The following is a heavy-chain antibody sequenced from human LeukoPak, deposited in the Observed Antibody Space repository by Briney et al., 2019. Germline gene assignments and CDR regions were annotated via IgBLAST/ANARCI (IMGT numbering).Heavy chain of an antibody. J-gene: IGHJ3*02. CDR2: ISGSGDST. CDR1: GGSISSSSYY. CDR3: AKVPAAMGAPGAFDI. Sequence: ETLSLTCTVSGGSISSSSYYWGWIRQPPGKGLEWVSAISGSGDSTYYADSVKGRFTISRDNSKNTLYLQMNSLRAEDTAVYYCAKVPAAMGAPGAFDIWGQGTMVTVSS. D-gene: IGHD2-2*01. V-gene: IGHV3-23*01.